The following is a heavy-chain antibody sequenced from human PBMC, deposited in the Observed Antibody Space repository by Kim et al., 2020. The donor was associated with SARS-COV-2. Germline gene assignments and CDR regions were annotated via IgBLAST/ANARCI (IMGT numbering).Heavy chain of an antibody. D-gene: IGHD1-26*01. J-gene: IGHJ4*02. V-gene: IGHV3-7*01. CDR3: LGSGTYSY. CDR1: EITFGDYW. CDR2: TSPDGNGK. Sequence: GGSLRLSFAASEITFGDYWMNWVRQAPGKGLEWVANTSPDGNGKHDLDSVKGRFTIPRDNAKNSLYLQMNNLRVDDTDLYYCLGSGTYSYWGLGTLVTVSS.